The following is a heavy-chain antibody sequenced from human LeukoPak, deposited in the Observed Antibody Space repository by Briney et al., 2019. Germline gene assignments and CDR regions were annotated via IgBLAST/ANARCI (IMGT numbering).Heavy chain of an antibody. CDR1: EFTFDNYA. CDR2: ISWNSGSL. J-gene: IGHJ6*02. D-gene: IGHD1-26*01. Sequence: GGSLRLSCAASEFTFDNYAMHWVRQAPGKGLEWVSGISWNSGSLGYADSVKGRFTISRDNAKNSLYLQMNSLRAEDTALYYCVKDKGGGAGFYYYYGMDVWGQGTTVTVSS. CDR3: VKDKGGGAGFYYYYGMDV. V-gene: IGHV3-9*01.